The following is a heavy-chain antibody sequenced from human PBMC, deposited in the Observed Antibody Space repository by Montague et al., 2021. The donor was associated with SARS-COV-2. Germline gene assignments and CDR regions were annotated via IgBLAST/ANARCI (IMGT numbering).Heavy chain of an antibody. V-gene: IGHV3-48*03. J-gene: IGHJ4*02. Sequence: SLRLSCAASGFTFRNYEMNWVRQSPGKGLEWVSYIGGGGTTIYYADSVKGRFTISRDNAKNSLFLQMNSLRVEDTAVYYCARDPESWWMTFDYWGQGAQVTVSS. CDR1: GFTFRNYE. CDR2: IGGGGTTI. D-gene: IGHD2-8*01. CDR3: ARDPESWWMTFDY.